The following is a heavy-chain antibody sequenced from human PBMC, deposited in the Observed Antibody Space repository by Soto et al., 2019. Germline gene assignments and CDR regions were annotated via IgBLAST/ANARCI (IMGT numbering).Heavy chain of an antibody. CDR3: ARRVFP. CDR2: FSYSGST. V-gene: IGHV4-31*03. J-gene: IGHJ5*02. Sequence: QVQLQESGPGLVKPSQTLSLTCTVSGGSISTGGYYWNWIRQHPGKGLEWIGYFSYSGSTYYNPSLQSRVTISVNTSKNQFSLKLSSVTAADTAVYYCARRVFPWGQGTLVTVSS. CDR1: GGSISTGGYY.